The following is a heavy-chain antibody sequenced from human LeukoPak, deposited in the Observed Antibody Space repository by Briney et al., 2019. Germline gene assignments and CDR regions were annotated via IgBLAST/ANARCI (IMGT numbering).Heavy chain of an antibody. D-gene: IGHD6-19*01. CDR3: TRSGIAVAGTRYFQH. Sequence: ASVKVSRKASGYTFTSYGISWVRQAPGQGLEWMGWISAYNGNTNYAQKLQGRVTMTTDTSTSTAYMELRSLRSDDTAVYYCTRSGIAVAGTRYFQHWGQGTLVTVSS. CDR2: ISAYNGNT. J-gene: IGHJ1*01. V-gene: IGHV1-18*01. CDR1: GYTFTSYG.